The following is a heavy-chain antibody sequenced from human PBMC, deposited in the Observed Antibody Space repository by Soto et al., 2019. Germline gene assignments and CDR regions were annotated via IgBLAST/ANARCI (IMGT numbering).Heavy chain of an antibody. Sequence: ASVKVSCKASGGTFSSYTIIWVRQAPGKGLEWMGGFDPEDGETIYAQKFQGRVTMTEDTSTDTAYMELSSLRSEDTAVYYCATTPVWFGELFDYWGQGTLVTVSS. CDR2: FDPEDGET. J-gene: IGHJ4*02. CDR1: GGTFSSYT. CDR3: ATTPVWFGELFDY. V-gene: IGHV1-24*01. D-gene: IGHD3-10*01.